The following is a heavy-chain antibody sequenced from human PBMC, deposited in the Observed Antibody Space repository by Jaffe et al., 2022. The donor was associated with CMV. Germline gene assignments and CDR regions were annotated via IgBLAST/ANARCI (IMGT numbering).Heavy chain of an antibody. D-gene: IGHD2-2*01. CDR2: FSGTSGTA. V-gene: IGHV3-23*01. J-gene: IGHJ4*02. Sequence: EVQLLESGGGLVQPGGSLRLSCAASGFTFSSQAMSWVRQAPGKGLEWVSGFSGTSGTAYYTDSVRGRFTISKDNSKNTLYLQMDSLRAEDTAVYYCAKDRGLTLVLNPDFDYWGQGTLVTVSS. CDR1: GFTFSSQA. CDR3: AKDRGLTLVLNPDFDY.